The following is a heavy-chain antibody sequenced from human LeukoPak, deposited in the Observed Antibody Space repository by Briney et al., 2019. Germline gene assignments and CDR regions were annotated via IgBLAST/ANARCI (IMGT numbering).Heavy chain of an antibody. Sequence: GASVKVSCKASGYTFTSYGISWVRQAPRQGLERMGWISAYNGNTNYAEKLQGRVTMTTDTSTSTAYMELRSLRSDDTAVYYCARALGYSARFSNSGWGQGTLVTVSS. D-gene: IGHD6-13*01. CDR2: ISAYNGNT. CDR3: ARALGYSARFSNSG. J-gene: IGHJ4*02. CDR1: GYTFTSYG. V-gene: IGHV1-18*01.